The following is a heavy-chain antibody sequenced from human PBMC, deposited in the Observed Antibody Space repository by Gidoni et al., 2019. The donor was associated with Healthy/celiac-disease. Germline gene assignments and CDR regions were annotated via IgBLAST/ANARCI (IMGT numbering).Heavy chain of an antibody. CDR3: ARAHVGVRGVITNYYYYYGMDV. D-gene: IGHD3-10*01. CDR1: GFSLSTIGMC. CDR2: IDWDDDK. V-gene: IGHV2-70*15. Sequence: QVTLRESGPALVKPTQTLTLTFTFSGFSLSTIGMCVSWIRQPPGKALEWLARIDWDDDKYYSTSLKTRLTISKDTSKNQVVLTMTNMDPVDTATYYCARAHVGVRGVITNYYYYYGMDVWGQGTTVTVSS. J-gene: IGHJ6*02.